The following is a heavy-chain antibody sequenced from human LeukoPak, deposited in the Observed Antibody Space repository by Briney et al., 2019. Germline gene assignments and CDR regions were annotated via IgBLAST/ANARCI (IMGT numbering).Heavy chain of an antibody. J-gene: IGHJ5*02. CDR2: IYSSGST. CDR1: GGSMNNYY. CDR3: ARRTDH. V-gene: IGHV4-4*07. Sequence: SETLSLTCTVSGGSMNNYYWNWIRQPAGKGLEWVGHIYSSGSTNYNPSLKSRVTISIDTSKSQLFLKLTSVTAADTAVYYCARRTDHWGQGTLVTVSS.